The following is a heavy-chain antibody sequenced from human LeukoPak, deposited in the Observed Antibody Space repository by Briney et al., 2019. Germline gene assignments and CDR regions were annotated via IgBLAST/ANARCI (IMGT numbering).Heavy chain of an antibody. D-gene: IGHD3-10*01. Sequence: SETLSLTCTVSGDSISSSSYYWGWIRQPPGKGLEWIGNIYYSGSTYYNPSLKCRVTISVDTSKNQFSLKLSSVTAADTAVYYCARRGSGLSSAFDYWGQGTLVTVSS. V-gene: IGHV4-39*01. CDR3: ARRGSGLSSAFDY. J-gene: IGHJ4*02. CDR2: IYYSGST. CDR1: GDSISSSSYY.